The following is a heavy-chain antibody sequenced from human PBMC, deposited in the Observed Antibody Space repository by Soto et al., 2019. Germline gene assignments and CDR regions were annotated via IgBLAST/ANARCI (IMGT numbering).Heavy chain of an antibody. Sequence: GGSLRLSCAASGFTFSIYSMNWVRQAPWKGLEWVSYIMPGISHIFYADSVKGRFTISRDNAKNSLYLQMNSLRAEDTALYYCARVERGITICVVVIPPFDYWGQGTLLTVSS. J-gene: IGHJ4*02. CDR3: ARVERGITICVVVIPPFDY. D-gene: IGHD3-3*01. CDR2: IMPGISHI. V-gene: IGHV3-48*01. CDR1: GFTFSIYS.